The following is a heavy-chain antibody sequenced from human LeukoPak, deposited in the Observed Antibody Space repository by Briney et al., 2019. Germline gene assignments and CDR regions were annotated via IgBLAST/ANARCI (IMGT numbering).Heavy chain of an antibody. CDR2: IWSDGTEK. D-gene: IGHD3/OR15-3a*01. CDR1: GFTFSHYG. CDR3: AKDAQRGFDFSNSLES. Sequence: GGSLRLSCATSGFTFSHYGMHWVRQAAGKGLEWVAVIWSDGTEKYYGDSVKDRFTISRDNSKKTVYLQMNSLRVEDTAVYYCAKDAQRGFDFSNSLESWGQGTLVTVSS. J-gene: IGHJ4*02. V-gene: IGHV3-33*06.